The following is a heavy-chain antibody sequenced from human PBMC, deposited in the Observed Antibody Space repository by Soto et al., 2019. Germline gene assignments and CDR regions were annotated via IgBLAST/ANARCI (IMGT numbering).Heavy chain of an antibody. CDR3: AKGRGGVGYTREYNGCYP. CDR2: FDPEDGET. Sequence: ASVKVSCKVSGYTLTELSMHWVRQAPGKGLEWMGGFDPEDGETIYAQKFQGRVTMTEDTSTDTAYMELSSLRSEDTAVYYCAKGRGGVGYTREYNGCYPWARETLVPVSS. J-gene: IGHJ5*02. D-gene: IGHD2-8*02. V-gene: IGHV1-24*01. CDR1: GYTLTELS.